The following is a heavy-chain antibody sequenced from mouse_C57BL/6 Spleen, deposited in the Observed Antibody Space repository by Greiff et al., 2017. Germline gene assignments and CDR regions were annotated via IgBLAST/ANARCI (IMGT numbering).Heavy chain of an antibody. Sequence: QVQLQQSGAELVKPGASVKLSCKASGYTFTSSWMHWVKQRPGQGLEWIGMIHPNSGNTNYNEKFKSKATLTVDKSSSTAYMQLSSLTSEDAAVYYCAADCYDDAMDYWGQGTSVTVSS. CDR1: GYTFTSSW. V-gene: IGHV1-64*01. CDR2: IHPNSGNT. D-gene: IGHD2-12*01. J-gene: IGHJ4*01. CDR3: AADCYDDAMDY.